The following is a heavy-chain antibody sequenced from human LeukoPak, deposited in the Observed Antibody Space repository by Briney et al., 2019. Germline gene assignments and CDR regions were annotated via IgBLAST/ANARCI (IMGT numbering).Heavy chain of an antibody. J-gene: IGHJ4*02. CDR1: GFIFTNYA. CDR3: AREDVDTATGDY. D-gene: IGHD5-18*01. CDR2: ILGSGDDT. Sequence: GGSLRLSCAASGFIFTNYAMYWVRQAPGKGLEWVSVILGSGDDTFYADSVRGRFTVSRDNSKNTLHLQMNSLRAEDTAVYYCAREDVDTATGDYWGQGTLVTVSS. V-gene: IGHV3-23*01.